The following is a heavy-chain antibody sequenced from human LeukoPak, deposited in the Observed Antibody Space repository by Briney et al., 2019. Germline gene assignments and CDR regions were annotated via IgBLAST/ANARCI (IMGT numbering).Heavy chain of an antibody. CDR2: ISSRSSYI. Sequence: GGSLRLSCTASGFNLDDYNMSWLRQAPGKGLEWVSSISSRSSYIYYADSLRGRFTITRDNAKNSLYLQLNSLRAEDTAVYYCAKRRIAAAGKDYYYYMDVWGKGTTVTISS. CDR3: AKRRIAAAGKDYYYYMDV. V-gene: IGHV3-21*01. D-gene: IGHD6-13*01. CDR1: GFNLDDYN. J-gene: IGHJ6*03.